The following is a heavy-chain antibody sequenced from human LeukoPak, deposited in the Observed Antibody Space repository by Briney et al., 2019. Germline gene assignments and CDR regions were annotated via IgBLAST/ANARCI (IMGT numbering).Heavy chain of an antibody. CDR1: GFILSTYW. V-gene: IGHV3-7*05. D-gene: IGHD7-27*01. CDR3: AKDRTWGLDY. CDR2: IKQDGSEK. J-gene: IGHJ4*02. Sequence: PGGSLRLSCAASGFILSTYWMSWVRQAPGKRPEWVANIKQDGSEKYYMDSVKGRFTISRDNSKNTLYLQMNSLRAEDTALYYCAKDRTWGLDYWGQGTLVTVSS.